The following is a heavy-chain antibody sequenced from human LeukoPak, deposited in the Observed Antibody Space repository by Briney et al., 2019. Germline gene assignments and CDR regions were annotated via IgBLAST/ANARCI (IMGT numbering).Heavy chain of an antibody. V-gene: IGHV1-3*01. Sequence: ASVKVSCKASGYTFTSYAMHWVRQAPGQRLEWMGWINAGNGDTKYSQKFQGRVTITRDTSASTAYMELSSLRSEDTAVYYCARVSKWFGELLNYWGQGTPVTVSS. CDR3: ARVSKWFGELLNY. D-gene: IGHD3-10*01. J-gene: IGHJ4*02. CDR1: GYTFTSYA. CDR2: INAGNGDT.